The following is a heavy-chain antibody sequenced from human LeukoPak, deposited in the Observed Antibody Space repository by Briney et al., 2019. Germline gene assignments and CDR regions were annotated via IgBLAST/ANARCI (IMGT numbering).Heavy chain of an antibody. D-gene: IGHD4-11*01. CDR2: MSISTSTFI. CDR1: GFSFSKYS. Sequence: GGSLRLSCVASGFSFSKYSMNWVRQAPGKGLEWVSSMSISTSTFIYYADSVKGRFTISRDNSKNTLYLQMNSLRAEDTAVYYCAKEKSFETTRPIDYWGQGTLVTVSS. V-gene: IGHV3-21*04. CDR3: AKEKSFETTRPIDY. J-gene: IGHJ4*02.